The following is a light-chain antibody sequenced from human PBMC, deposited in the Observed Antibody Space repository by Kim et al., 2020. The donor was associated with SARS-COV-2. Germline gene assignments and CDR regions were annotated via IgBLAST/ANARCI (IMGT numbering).Light chain of an antibody. Sequence: LSPEQTRSTTGSGDKWGDNNGCCYQQKLGQSPALVIYQDRERPTGIPERFPGSDSGNTATLTISATRAMEEADYYCQAWDSRTVVFGGGTQLTVL. CDR1: KWGDNN. CDR2: QDR. J-gene: IGLJ2*01. V-gene: IGLV3-1*01. CDR3: QAWDSRTVV.